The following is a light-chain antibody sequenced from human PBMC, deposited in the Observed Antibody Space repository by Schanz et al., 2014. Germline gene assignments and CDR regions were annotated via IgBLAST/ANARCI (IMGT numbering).Light chain of an antibody. CDR1: QAISSY. J-gene: IGKJ3*01. V-gene: IGKV1-9*01. CDR3: QQLNSHPPT. CDR2: TAS. Sequence: IQLTQSPSSLSASVGDRVTITCRASQAISSYLVWYQQKPGKAPKLLIYTASTLQSGVPSRFSGSGSGTDFTLTISSLQPEDFATYYCQQLNSHPPTFGPGTKVDIK.